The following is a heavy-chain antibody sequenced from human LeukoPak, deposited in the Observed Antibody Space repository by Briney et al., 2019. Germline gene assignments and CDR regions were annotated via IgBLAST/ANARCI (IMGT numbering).Heavy chain of an antibody. CDR2: IYYSGST. CDR3: ARDSGSYYVY. V-gene: IGHV4-59*01. J-gene: IGHJ4*02. D-gene: IGHD1-26*01. Sequence: SETLSLTCTVSGGSISSYYWNWIRQPPGKGLEWIGYIYYSGSTNYNPSLKSRVTISVDTSKNQFSLRLSSVTAADTAVYYCARDSGSYYVYWGQGTLVTVSS. CDR1: GGSISSYY.